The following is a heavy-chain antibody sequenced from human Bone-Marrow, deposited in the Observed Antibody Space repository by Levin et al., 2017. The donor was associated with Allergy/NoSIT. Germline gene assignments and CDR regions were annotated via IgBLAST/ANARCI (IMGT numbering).Heavy chain of an antibody. D-gene: IGHD3-22*01. J-gene: IGHJ3*01. Sequence: ASVKVSCEASGYIFTDYYIHWVRQAPGQGLEWMGWVNPKTGGTHYIQKFEGRVTMTRDASLSTAYMELSRLTSDNTAVYFCAILTHYYDSSGPHSFDVWGQGTMVTVTS. V-gene: IGHV1-2*02. CDR2: VNPKTGGT. CDR1: GYIFTDYY. CDR3: AILTHYYDSSGPHSFDV.